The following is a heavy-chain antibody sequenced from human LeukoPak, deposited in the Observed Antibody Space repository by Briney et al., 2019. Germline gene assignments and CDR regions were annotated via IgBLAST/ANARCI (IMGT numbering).Heavy chain of an antibody. CDR2: ISGSGGST. CDR1: GFTFSSYA. D-gene: IGHD3-22*01. Sequence: GGSLRLSCAAPGFTFSSYAMSWVRQAPGKGLEWVSAISGSGGSTYYADSVKGRFTISRDNSKNTLYLQMNSLRAEDTAVYYRAKSMIVVVPFDYWGQGTLVTVSS. CDR3: AKSMIVVVPFDY. V-gene: IGHV3-23*01. J-gene: IGHJ4*02.